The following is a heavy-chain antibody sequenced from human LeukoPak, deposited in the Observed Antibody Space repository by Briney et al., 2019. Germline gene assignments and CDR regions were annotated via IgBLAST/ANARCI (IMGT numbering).Heavy chain of an antibody. D-gene: IGHD4-17*01. J-gene: IGHJ4*02. Sequence: GASVKVSCKASGGTFSSYAISWVRQAPGQGLEWMGGIIPIFGTANYAQKFQGRVTITADESTSTAYMELSSLRSEDTAVYYCASHPVRATVTTDFDYWGQGTLVTVSS. CDR3: ASHPVRATVTTDFDY. CDR1: GGTFSSYA. CDR2: IIPIFGTA. V-gene: IGHV1-69*13.